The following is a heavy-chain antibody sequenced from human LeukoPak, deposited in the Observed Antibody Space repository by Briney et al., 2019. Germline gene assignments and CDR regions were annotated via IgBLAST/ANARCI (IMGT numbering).Heavy chain of an antibody. Sequence: GGSLRLSCAPSGFTFSSYWMSWVRQAPGKGREWVANIKQDGSEKYYVDPVKGRFTISRDNAKNSLYLQMNSLRAEDTAVYYCARDVYGDSGFDYWGQGTLVTVSS. CDR2: IKQDGSEK. CDR3: ARDVYGDSGFDY. CDR1: GFTFSSYW. J-gene: IGHJ4*02. V-gene: IGHV3-7*01. D-gene: IGHD4-17*01.